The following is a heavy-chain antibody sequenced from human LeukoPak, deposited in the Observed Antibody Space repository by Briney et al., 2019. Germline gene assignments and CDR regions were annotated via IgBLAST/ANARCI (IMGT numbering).Heavy chain of an antibody. CDR1: GGSFSGYY. V-gene: IGHV4-34*01. J-gene: IGHJ5*02. D-gene: IGHD5-12*01. Sequence: SETLSLTCAVYGGSFSGYYWSWIRQPPGKGLEWIGEINHSGSTNYNPSLKSRVTISVDTSKNQFSLKLSSVTAADTAVYYCARAGRYDYGAYNWFDPWGQGTLVTVSS. CDR2: INHSGST. CDR3: ARAGRYDYGAYNWFDP.